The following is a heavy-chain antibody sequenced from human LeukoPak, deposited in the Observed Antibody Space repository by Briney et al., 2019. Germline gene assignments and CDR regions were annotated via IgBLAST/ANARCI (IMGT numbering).Heavy chain of an antibody. Sequence: PGGSLRLSCAASGFTFSSYAMHWVRQAPGKGLEWVAVISYDGSNKYYADSVKGRFTISRDNPKNTLYLQMNSLRAEDTAVYYCAKEAAAGNPHYWGQGTLVTVSS. CDR1: GFTFSSYA. V-gene: IGHV3-30*04. J-gene: IGHJ4*02. CDR2: ISYDGSNK. D-gene: IGHD6-13*01. CDR3: AKEAAAGNPHY.